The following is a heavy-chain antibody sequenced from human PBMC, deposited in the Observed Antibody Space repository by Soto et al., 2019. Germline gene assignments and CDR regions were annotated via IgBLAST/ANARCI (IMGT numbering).Heavy chain of an antibody. V-gene: IGHV4-39*01. J-gene: IGHJ4*02. CDR2: VHYSGNT. CDR1: GGSISSGDYY. Sequence: PSETLSLTCTVSGGSISSGDYYWSWIRQPPGKGLEWIGSVHYSGNTHYYPSLKSRLTMSVDPPKNQFSLKLTSVTAADTAVYYCARLSVERGLPYWGQGTLVTVSS. CDR3: ARLSVERGLPY. D-gene: IGHD1-26*01.